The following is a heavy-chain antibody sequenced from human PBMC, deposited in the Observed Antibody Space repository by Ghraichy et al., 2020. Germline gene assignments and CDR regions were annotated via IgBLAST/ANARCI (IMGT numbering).Heavy chain of an antibody. CDR2: IYYSGST. CDR3: ARNYGGNKGRHYWYFDL. J-gene: IGHJ2*01. Sequence: SETLSLTCTVSGGSISSYYWSWIRQPPGKGLEWIGYIYYSGSTNYNPSLKSRVTISVDTSKNQFSLKLSSVTAADTAVYYCARNYGGNKGRHYWYFDLWGRGTLVTVSS. CDR1: GGSISSYY. D-gene: IGHD4-23*01. V-gene: IGHV4-59*01.